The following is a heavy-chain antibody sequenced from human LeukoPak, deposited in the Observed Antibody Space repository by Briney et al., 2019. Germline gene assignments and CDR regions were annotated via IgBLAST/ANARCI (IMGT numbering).Heavy chain of an antibody. CDR1: GFTFSSYG. D-gene: IGHD3-16*01. Sequence: PGGSLRLSCSASGFTFSSYGMHWVRQAPGKGLEWVAFIRYDGGNKYYADSVKGRFTISRDNSKNTLYLQMNSLRAEDTAVYYCAAMFWGSPVDWGQGTLVTVSS. J-gene: IGHJ4*02. CDR2: IRYDGGNK. CDR3: AAMFWGSPVD. V-gene: IGHV3-30*02.